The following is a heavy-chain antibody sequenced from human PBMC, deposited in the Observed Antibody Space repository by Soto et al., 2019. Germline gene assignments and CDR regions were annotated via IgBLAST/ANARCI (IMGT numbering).Heavy chain of an antibody. Sequence: QVQLVESGGGVVQPGRSLRLSCAASGFTFSSYGMHWVRQAPGKGLEWVAVIWYDGSNKYYADSVKGRFTISRDNSKNPLYLQMNSRRAEDSAVYCCASSLYGSNSIDDLWGRGNLVTVSS. V-gene: IGHV3-33*01. J-gene: IGHJ2*01. CDR1: GFTFSSYG. D-gene: IGHD4-4*01. CDR3: ASSLYGSNSIDDL. CDR2: IWYDGSNK.